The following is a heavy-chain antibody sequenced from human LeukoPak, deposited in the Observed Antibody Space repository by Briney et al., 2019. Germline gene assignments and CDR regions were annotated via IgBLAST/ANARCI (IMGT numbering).Heavy chain of an antibody. V-gene: IGHV4-59*01. CDR1: GGSISSYY. CDR3: AREHCSGGSCHFDY. D-gene: IGHD2-15*01. CDR2: IYYSGST. Sequence: PSETLSLTCTVSGGSISSYYWSWIRQPPGKGLEWIGYIYYSGSTNYNPSLKSRVTISVDTSKNQFSLKLSSVTAADTAVYYCAREHCSGGSCHFDYWGQGTLVTVSS. J-gene: IGHJ4*02.